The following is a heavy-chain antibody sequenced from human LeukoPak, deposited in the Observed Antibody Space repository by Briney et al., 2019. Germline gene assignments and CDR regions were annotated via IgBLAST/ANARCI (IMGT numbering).Heavy chain of an antibody. CDR1: GFTFSSYS. Sequence: PGGSLRLTCAASGFTFSSYSMNWVRQAPGKGLEWVSSISSSSSYIYYADSVKGRFTISRDNAKDSLYLQMNSLRAEDTAVYYCARDRSYYCGGDCPYYFDYWGQGTLVTVSS. CDR3: ARDRSYYCGGDCPYYFDY. J-gene: IGHJ4*02. CDR2: ISSSSSYI. V-gene: IGHV3-21*01. D-gene: IGHD2-21*02.